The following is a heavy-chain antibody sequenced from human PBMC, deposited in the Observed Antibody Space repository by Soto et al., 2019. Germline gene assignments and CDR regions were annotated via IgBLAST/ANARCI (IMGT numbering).Heavy chain of an antibody. Sequence: GGSLRLSCAASGFTFSSYAMHWVRQAPGKGLEWVAVISYDGSNKYYADSVKGRFTISRDNSKNTLYLQMNSLRAEDTAVYYCAREGVRTVTNPEDYYYGMDVWGQGTTVTVSS. J-gene: IGHJ6*02. CDR1: GFTFSSYA. CDR3: AREGVRTVTNPEDYYYGMDV. D-gene: IGHD4-17*01. CDR2: ISYDGSNK. V-gene: IGHV3-30-3*01.